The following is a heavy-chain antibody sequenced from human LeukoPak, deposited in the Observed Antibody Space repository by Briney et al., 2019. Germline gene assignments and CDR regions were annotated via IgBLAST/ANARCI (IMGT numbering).Heavy chain of an antibody. D-gene: IGHD6-13*01. Sequence: ASVKVSCKASGYTFSSYDINWVRQATGPGLEWIGWMNPNSGDTGYAQKFQDRVTMTRNTSINTAYMELSSLRSEDTGVYYCARGPPGSSSSDYWGQGTLVTVS. CDR3: ARGPPGSSSSDY. CDR1: GYTFSSYD. J-gene: IGHJ4*02. CDR2: MNPNSGDT. V-gene: IGHV1-8*01.